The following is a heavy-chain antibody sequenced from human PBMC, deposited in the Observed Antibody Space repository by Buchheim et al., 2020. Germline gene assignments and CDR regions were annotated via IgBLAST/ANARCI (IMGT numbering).Heavy chain of an antibody. V-gene: IGHV3-33*01. D-gene: IGHD2-15*01. CDR3: ARDGPYCSGGSCYSPTALDY. Sequence: QVQLVESGGGVVQPGRSLRLSCAASGFTFSSYGMHWVRQAPGKGLAWVAVIWYDGSNKYYADSVKGRLTIPRDNSKNTLYLRMNSLRAEDTAVYYCARDGPYCSGGSCYSPTALDYWGQGTL. CDR2: IWYDGSNK. CDR1: GFTFSSYG. J-gene: IGHJ4*02.